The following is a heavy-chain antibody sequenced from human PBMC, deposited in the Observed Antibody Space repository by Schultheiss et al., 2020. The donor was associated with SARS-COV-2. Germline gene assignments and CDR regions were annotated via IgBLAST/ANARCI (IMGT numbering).Heavy chain of an antibody. V-gene: IGHV1-69*13. Sequence: SVKVSCKASGGTFSSYAISWVRQAPGQGLEWMGGIIPIFGTANYAQKFQGRVTITADESTSTAYMELSSLRSEDTAVYYCARGLATEIARGAFDIWGQGTMVTVSS. CDR3: ARGLATEIARGAFDI. CDR2: IIPIFGTA. J-gene: IGHJ3*02. D-gene: IGHD5-12*01. CDR1: GGTFSSYA.